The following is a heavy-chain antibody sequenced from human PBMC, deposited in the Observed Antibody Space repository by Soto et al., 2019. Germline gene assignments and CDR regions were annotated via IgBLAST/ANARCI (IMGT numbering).Heavy chain of an antibody. J-gene: IGHJ6*02. Sequence: TLSLTCTVSGGSLSSSKNYWGWIRQPPGRGLEWIGNIYYSGSTYYTPALKSRVTLSVDTSKNQFSLNLNSVTAADTAVYYCARGGIPPSGYGIAYAMDVWGQGTTVTSP. CDR2: IYYSGST. D-gene: IGHD1-26*01. V-gene: IGHV4-39*01. CDR3: ARGGIPPSGYGIAYAMDV. CDR1: GGSLSSSKNY.